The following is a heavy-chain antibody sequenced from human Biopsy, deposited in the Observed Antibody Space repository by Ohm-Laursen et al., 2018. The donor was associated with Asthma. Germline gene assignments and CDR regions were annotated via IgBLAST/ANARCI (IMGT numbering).Heavy chain of an antibody. Sequence: TLSLTCTVSGGSMSSSSYYWGWIRQPPGKGLEWMGSISYTGSAYHNPSPKSRVTISVDTSKNLFSLKLSSVTAADTAVYYCARHWDWGSFFDYWGQGTPVTVSS. CDR1: GGSMSSSSYY. V-gene: IGHV4-39*01. CDR3: ARHWDWGSFFDY. CDR2: ISYTGSA. J-gene: IGHJ4*02. D-gene: IGHD7-27*01.